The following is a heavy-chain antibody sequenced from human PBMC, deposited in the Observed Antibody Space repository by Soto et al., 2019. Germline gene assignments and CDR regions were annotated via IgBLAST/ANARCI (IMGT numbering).Heavy chain of an antibody. CDR3: ARHQGSSYYYYYYGMDV. Sequence: LSLTCTVSGGSISSSSYYWGWIRQPPGKGLEWVGSIYYSGSTYYNPSLKSRVTISVDTSKNQFSLKLSSVTAADTAVYYCARHQGSSYYYYYYGMDVWGQGTTVTVSS. J-gene: IGHJ6*02. CDR2: IYYSGST. V-gene: IGHV4-39*01. D-gene: IGHD6-6*01. CDR1: GGSISSSSYY.